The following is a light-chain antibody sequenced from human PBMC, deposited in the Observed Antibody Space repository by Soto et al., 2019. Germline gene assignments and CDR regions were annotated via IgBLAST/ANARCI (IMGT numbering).Light chain of an antibody. V-gene: IGLV2-18*02. CDR1: SSDVGSYNR. CDR3: SSYTSSSTYV. CDR2: EVS. Sequence: QSALTQPPSVSGSPGQSVTISCTGTSSDVGSYNRVSWYQHSPGTAPKLMIYEVSNRPSGVPDRFSGSKSGNTASLTISGLQAEDEADYYCSSYTSSSTYVFGTGTKLTVL. J-gene: IGLJ1*01.